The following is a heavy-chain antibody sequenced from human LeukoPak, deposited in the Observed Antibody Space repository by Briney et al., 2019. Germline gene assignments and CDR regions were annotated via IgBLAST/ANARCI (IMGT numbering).Heavy chain of an antibody. V-gene: IGHV4-34*01. CDR3: ARERLAMVRGVIPKEAWGWFDP. CDR2: INHRGST. CDR1: GGSFSGYY. J-gene: IGHJ5*02. Sequence: SETLSLTCVVYGGSFSGYYWSWIRQSPGKGLEWIGEINHRGSTNYNPSLKRRVTISLDTSKNQFSLELSSVTAADTAVYYCARERLAMVRGVIPKEAWGWFDPWGQGTLVTVSS. D-gene: IGHD3-10*01.